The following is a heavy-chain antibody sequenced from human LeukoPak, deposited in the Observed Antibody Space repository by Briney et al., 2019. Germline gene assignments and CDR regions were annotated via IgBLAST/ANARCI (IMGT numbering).Heavy chain of an antibody. V-gene: IGHV3-33*01. CDR1: GFTFSNYG. CDR3: ASSFIPDYYGSGSYYYGQFDY. J-gene: IGHJ4*02. CDR2: IWYDGSNT. D-gene: IGHD3-10*01. Sequence: PGGSLRLSCAASGFTFSNYGMHWVRQAPGKGLEWVAVIWYDGSNTYYADSVKGRFTISRDNSKNTLYLQMNSLRAEDTAVYYCASSFIPDYYGSGSYYYGQFDYWGEGTLVTVSS.